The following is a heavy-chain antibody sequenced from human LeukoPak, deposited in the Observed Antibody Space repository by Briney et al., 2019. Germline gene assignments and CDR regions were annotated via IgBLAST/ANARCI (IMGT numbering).Heavy chain of an antibody. J-gene: IGHJ4*02. Sequence: GGSLRLSCSASGFTFSSYAMNWVRQAPGKGLEYVSAITSNGGSTYYADSVKGRFTISRDNSKNTLYLQMSSLRADDTALYYCAKGPRQQLVTRFDNWGQGTLVTVSS. D-gene: IGHD6-13*01. CDR3: AKGPRQQLVTRFDN. CDR1: GFTFSSYA. V-gene: IGHV3-64D*06. CDR2: ITSNGGST.